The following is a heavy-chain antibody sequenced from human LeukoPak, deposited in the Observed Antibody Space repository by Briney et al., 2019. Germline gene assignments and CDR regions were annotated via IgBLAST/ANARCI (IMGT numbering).Heavy chain of an antibody. J-gene: IGHJ4*02. CDR1: GYSISSGYY. V-gene: IGHV4-38-2*02. Sequence: SETLSLTCTVSGYSISSGYYWGWIRQPPGKGLEWIGSIYHSGSTYYSPSLKSRVTISVDTSKNQFSLKLSSVTAADTAVYYCARQNMVRGVATFDYWGQGTLVTVSS. D-gene: IGHD3-10*01. CDR3: ARQNMVRGVATFDY. CDR2: IYHSGST.